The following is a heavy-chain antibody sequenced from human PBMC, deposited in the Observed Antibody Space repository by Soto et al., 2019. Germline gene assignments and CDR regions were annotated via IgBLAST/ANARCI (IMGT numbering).Heavy chain of an antibody. V-gene: IGHV1-3*01. CDR3: ARVARPSIAAAAVFDY. CDR2: INAGNGNT. CDR1: GYTFTSYA. D-gene: IGHD6-13*01. Sequence: QVQLVQSGAEVKKPGASVKVSCKASGYTFTSYAMHWVRQAPGQRLEWMGWINAGNGNTKYSQKFQGRVTITRDTXAXXAYMELSSLRSEDTAVYYCARVARPSIAAAAVFDYWGQGTLVTVSS. J-gene: IGHJ4*02.